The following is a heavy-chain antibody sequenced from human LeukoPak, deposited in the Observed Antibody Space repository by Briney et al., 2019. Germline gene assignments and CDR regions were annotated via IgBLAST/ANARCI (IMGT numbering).Heavy chain of an antibody. V-gene: IGHV3-21*01. CDR2: ISSSSSYI. J-gene: IGHJ4*02. D-gene: IGHD2-15*01. Sequence: GGSLRLSCAASGFTFSSYSMNWVRQAPGKGLEWVSSISSSSSYIYYADSVKGRFTISRDNAKNSLYLQMNSLRAEDTAVYNCARDAVVVVAASGPGSYFDYWGQGTLVTVSS. CDR1: GFTFSSYS. CDR3: ARDAVVVVAASGPGSYFDY.